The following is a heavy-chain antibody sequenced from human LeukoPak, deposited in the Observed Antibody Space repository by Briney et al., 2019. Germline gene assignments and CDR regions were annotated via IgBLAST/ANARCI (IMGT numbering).Heavy chain of an antibody. Sequence: SETLSLTCTVSGGSISSSSYYWGWIRQPPGKGLEWIGSICYSGSTYYNPSLKSRVTISVDTSKNQFSLKLSSVTAADTAVYYCARETYYYDSSGYPGPYFDYWGQGTLVTVSS. CDR1: GGSISSSSYY. CDR2: ICYSGST. V-gene: IGHV4-39*01. D-gene: IGHD3-22*01. CDR3: ARETYYYDSSGYPGPYFDY. J-gene: IGHJ4*02.